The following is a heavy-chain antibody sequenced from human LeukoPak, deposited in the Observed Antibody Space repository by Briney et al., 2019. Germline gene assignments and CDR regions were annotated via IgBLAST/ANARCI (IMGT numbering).Heavy chain of an antibody. Sequence: ASVKVSCKAFGYTFTGYYMHWVRQAPGQGLEWMGWINPNSGGTNYAQKFQGRVTMTRDTSISTAYMELSRLSSDDTAVYYCARDLGHSSSSDWGQGTLVTVSS. V-gene: IGHV1-2*02. CDR3: ARDLGHSSSSD. J-gene: IGHJ4*02. CDR1: GYTFTGYY. CDR2: INPNSGGT. D-gene: IGHD6-6*01.